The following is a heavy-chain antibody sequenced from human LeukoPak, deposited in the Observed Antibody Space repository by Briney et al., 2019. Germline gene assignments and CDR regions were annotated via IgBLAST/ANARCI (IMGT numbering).Heavy chain of an antibody. Sequence: SETLSLTCAVYGGSFSGYYWSWIRQPPGKGLEWIGYIYYSGSTYYNPSLKSRVTISVDTSKNQFSLKLSSVTAADTAVYYCARGSWYYDSSGPAPPADWGQGTLVTVSS. V-gene: IGHV4-59*08. CDR2: IYYSGST. CDR1: GGSFSGYY. CDR3: ARGSWYYDSSGPAPPAD. D-gene: IGHD3-22*01. J-gene: IGHJ4*02.